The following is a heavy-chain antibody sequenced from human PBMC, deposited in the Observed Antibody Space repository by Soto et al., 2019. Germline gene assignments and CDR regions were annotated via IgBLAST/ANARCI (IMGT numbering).Heavy chain of an antibody. V-gene: IGHV1-18*01. J-gene: IGHJ5*02. D-gene: IGHD2-15*01. CDR3: ARDLGYCRSGTCYREWFDP. CDR1: SYTFTTHG. Sequence: QVQLVQYGAEVKKPGASVKVSCRASSYTFTTHGISWVRQAPGQGVEWMGWVSGDNGHTNYAQRLQGRVTMTTDTSTNTAYMELRSLRSDDTAVYYCARDLGYCRSGTCYREWFDPWGQGTLVTVSS. CDR2: VSGDNGHT.